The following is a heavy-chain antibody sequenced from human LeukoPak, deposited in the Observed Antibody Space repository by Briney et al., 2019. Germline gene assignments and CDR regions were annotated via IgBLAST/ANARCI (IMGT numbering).Heavy chain of an antibody. CDR3: AKDIGGDTAMVAVDY. Sequence: PGGSLRLSCAASGFTFSSYGMHWVRQAPGKGLEWVAFIRYDGSNKYYADSAKGRFTISRDNSKNTLYLQMNSLRAEDTAVYYCAKDIGGDTAMVAVDYWGQGTLVTVSS. D-gene: IGHD5-18*01. V-gene: IGHV3-30*02. CDR1: GFTFSSYG. J-gene: IGHJ4*02. CDR2: IRYDGSNK.